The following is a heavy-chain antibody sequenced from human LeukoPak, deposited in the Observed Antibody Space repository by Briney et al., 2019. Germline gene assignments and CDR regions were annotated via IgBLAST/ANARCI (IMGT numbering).Heavy chain of an antibody. J-gene: IGHJ6*03. CDR2: SIPIFGTA. Sequence: GASVKVSCKASGGTFSSYAISWVRQAPGQGLEWMGGSIPIFGTANYAQKFQGRVTITADESTSTAYMELSGLRSEDTAVYYCARGTTVAYYYYYMDVWGKGTTVTVSS. CDR1: GGTFSSYA. CDR3: ARGTTVAYYYYYMDV. D-gene: IGHD4-11*01. V-gene: IGHV1-69*13.